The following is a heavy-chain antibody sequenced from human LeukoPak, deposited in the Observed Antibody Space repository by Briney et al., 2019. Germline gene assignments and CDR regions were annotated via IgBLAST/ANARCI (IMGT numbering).Heavy chain of an antibody. V-gene: IGHV3-7*01. D-gene: IGHD2-15*01. Sequence: GGSLRLSCAASGFTFSSYAMHWVRQAPGKGLEWVANTKQDGTAEHCADSVRGRFTSSRDNANNFLYLQMNSLRGEDTAVYYCARDGGLHTNFDYWGQGTLVTVSS. CDR3: ARDGGLHTNFDY. CDR2: TKQDGTAE. J-gene: IGHJ4*02. CDR1: GFTFSSYA.